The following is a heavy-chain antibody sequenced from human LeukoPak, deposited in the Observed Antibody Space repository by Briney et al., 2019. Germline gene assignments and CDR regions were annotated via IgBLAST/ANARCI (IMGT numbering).Heavy chain of an antibody. CDR2: INSDGSST. D-gene: IGHD3-22*01. J-gene: IGHJ4*02. Sequence: GGSLRLSCAASGFTFSSYWMYWVRQAPGKGLAWVSRINSDGSSTSHADSVKGRFTISRDNAKNTLCLQMNSLRAEDTAVYYCAREGGYSHAFDYWGQGTLVTVSS. CDR3: AREGGYSHAFDY. V-gene: IGHV3-74*01. CDR1: GFTFSSYW.